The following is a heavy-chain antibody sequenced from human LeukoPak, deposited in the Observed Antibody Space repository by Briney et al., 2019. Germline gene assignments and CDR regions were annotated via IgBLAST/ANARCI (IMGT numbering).Heavy chain of an antibody. Sequence: GSLRLSCAASGFTFSSYAMSWVRPAPAKGLEWVSSISVSGGSTYYADSVKGRFTISRDNSKNTLYLQMNSLRAEDTAVYYCAKDCRGSGGSCYYYYGMDVWGQGTTVTVSS. J-gene: IGHJ6*02. D-gene: IGHD2-15*01. CDR3: AKDCRGSGGSCYYYYGMDV. V-gene: IGHV3-23*01. CDR1: GFTFSSYA. CDR2: ISVSGGST.